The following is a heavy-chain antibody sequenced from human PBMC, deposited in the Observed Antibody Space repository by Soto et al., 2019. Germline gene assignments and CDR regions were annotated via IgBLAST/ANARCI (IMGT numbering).Heavy chain of an antibody. J-gene: IGHJ4*02. V-gene: IGHV3-21*01. CDR2: IIRSSSYI. CDR3: ARATTNPEY. Sequence: EVQLVESGGGLVKPGGSLRLSCAASGFTFSSYSMNWVRQAPGKGLEWVSSIIRSSSYIYYADSGKGRFTISRDNAKNSLYLQMNSLRAEDTAVYYCARATTNPEYWGQGTLVTVSS. CDR1: GFTFSSYS. D-gene: IGHD5-12*01.